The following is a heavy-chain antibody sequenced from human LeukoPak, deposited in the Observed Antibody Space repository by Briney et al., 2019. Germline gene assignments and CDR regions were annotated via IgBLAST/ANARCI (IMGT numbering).Heavy chain of an antibody. V-gene: IGHV4-61*02. J-gene: IGHJ4*02. D-gene: IGHD3-22*01. CDR1: GGSISSGSYY. Sequence: SETLSLTCTVSGGSISSGSYYWSWIRQPAGKGLEWIGRVYTSGSTNYNPSLKSRVTISVDTSKNQFSLKLSSVTAADTAVYYCAAQYYYDSSGSYYFDYWGQGTLVTVSS. CDR2: VYTSGST. CDR3: AAQYYYDSSGSYYFDY.